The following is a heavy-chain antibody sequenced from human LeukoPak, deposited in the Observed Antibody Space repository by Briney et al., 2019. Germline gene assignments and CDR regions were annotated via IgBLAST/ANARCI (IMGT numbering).Heavy chain of an antibody. CDR2: SIPNLGKE. D-gene: IGHD3-10*01. CDR1: GGTFNSYA. J-gene: IGHJ6*03. Sequence: SVKVSCKASGGTFNSYAISGVRQARGQGGEGMGRSIPNLGKENYAQKFQGRDTINTDEYKSRAYIELSSLRSEDTAVYYCARDRGYYYYSMDVWGKGTTVTVS. V-gene: IGHV1-69*05. CDR3: ARDRGYYYYSMDV.